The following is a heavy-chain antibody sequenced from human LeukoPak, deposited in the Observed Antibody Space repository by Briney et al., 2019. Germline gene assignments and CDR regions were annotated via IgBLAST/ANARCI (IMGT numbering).Heavy chain of an antibody. CDR2: IIPIFGTA. D-gene: IGHD3-22*01. J-gene: IGHJ4*02. CDR3: ARGTDSSGPMLPNY. Sequence: ASVKVSCKASGGTFSSYAISWVRQAPGQGLEWMGGIIPIFGTANYAQKFQGRVTITADESTSTAYMELSSLRSEDTAVYYCARGTDSSGPMLPNYWGQGTLVTVSS. V-gene: IGHV1-69*13. CDR1: GGTFSSYA.